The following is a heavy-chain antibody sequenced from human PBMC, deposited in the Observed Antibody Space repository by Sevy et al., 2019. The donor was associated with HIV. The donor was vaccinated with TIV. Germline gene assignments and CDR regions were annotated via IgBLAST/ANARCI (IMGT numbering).Heavy chain of an antibody. Sequence: GGSLRLSCAASGFSFSHYWMHWVRQAPGKGLEWVANIRQDESEKYYLASVKGRFTISRDNAKNSVYLQMNSLIPEDTAIYYCARGNSGSFDYWGHGTLVTVSS. V-gene: IGHV3-7*04. CDR2: IRQDESEK. J-gene: IGHJ4*01. CDR1: GFSFSHYW. D-gene: IGHD3-22*01. CDR3: ARGNSGSFDY.